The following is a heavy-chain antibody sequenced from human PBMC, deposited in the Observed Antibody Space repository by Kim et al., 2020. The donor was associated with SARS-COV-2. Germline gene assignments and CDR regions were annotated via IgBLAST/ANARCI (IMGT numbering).Heavy chain of an antibody. CDR2: MNPDSGNT. J-gene: IGHJ4*02. V-gene: IGHV1-8*01. CDR1: GYIFTSND. D-gene: IGHD3-10*01. CDR3: ARGANWFRY. Sequence: ASVKVSCKASGYIFTSNDINWVRQAPGQGLEWMGWMNPDSGNTGFAQKFKGRLTMTSNTSISTAYMELSSLRSEDTAVYFCARGANWFRYWGQGTLVTVSS.